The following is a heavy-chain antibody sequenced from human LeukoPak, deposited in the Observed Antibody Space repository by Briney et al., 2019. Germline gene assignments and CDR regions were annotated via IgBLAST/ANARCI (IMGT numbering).Heavy chain of an antibody. CDR3: ARESYDFWSGYFGGRGWFDP. CDR1: GGSISSGGYY. J-gene: IGHJ5*02. V-gene: IGHV4-31*03. CDR2: IYYSGST. D-gene: IGHD3-3*01. Sequence: SQTLSLTCTVSGGSISSGGYYWSWIRQHPGKGLEWSGYIYYSGSTYYNPSLKSRVTISVDTSKNQFSLQLSSVTAADTAVYYCARESYDFWSGYFGGRGWFDPWGQGTLVTVSS.